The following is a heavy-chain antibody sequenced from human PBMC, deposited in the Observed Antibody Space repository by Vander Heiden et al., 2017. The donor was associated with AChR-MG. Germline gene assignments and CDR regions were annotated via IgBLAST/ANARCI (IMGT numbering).Heavy chain of an antibody. CDR3: ARDRRKAFDY. CDR2: TYYRSRWYR. Sequence: VQLQQSGPGLVRPSQTLSLTCAISGVSVSSNSAGWYWLRQSTSEGPEWLGRTYYRSRWYRDYAVSVESRISINPDTSNNQFSLQLNSVTPEDTSVYYCARDRRKAFDYWGQGTLVTVSS. V-gene: IGHV6-1*01. CDR1: GVSVSSNSAG. J-gene: IGHJ4*02.